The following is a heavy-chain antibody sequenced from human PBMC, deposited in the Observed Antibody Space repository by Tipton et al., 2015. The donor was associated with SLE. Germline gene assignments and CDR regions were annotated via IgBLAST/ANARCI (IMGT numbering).Heavy chain of an antibody. CDR1: GFTFSTYE. V-gene: IGHV3-48*03. CDR3: ARGGSSWSAYQYNGMDV. J-gene: IGHJ6*02. D-gene: IGHD2-2*01. CDR2: SSSSGDII. Sequence: SLRLSCAASGFTFSTYEMSWVRQAPGKGLEWVSYSSSSGDIIFYADSVKGRFSISRDNAKNSLFLQMNSLRVEDTAVYYCARGGSSWSAYQYNGMDVWGQGTTVTVSS.